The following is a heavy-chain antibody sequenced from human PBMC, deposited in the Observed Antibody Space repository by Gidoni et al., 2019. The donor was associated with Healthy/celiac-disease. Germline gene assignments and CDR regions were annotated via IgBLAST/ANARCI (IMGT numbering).Heavy chain of an antibody. CDR3: ARDQRGYMDV. CDR2: IDYSGST. D-gene: IGHD3-10*01. J-gene: IGHJ6*03. Sequence: VQLQESGPALVKHSQTLSLTCTVSGGSISSGGYYWSWIRQHPGKGLEWIGYIDYSGSTYYNPSLKSRVTISVDTSKNQFALKLSSVTAADTAVYYCARDQRGYMDVWGKGTTVTVSS. CDR1: GGSISSGGYY. V-gene: IGHV4-31*03.